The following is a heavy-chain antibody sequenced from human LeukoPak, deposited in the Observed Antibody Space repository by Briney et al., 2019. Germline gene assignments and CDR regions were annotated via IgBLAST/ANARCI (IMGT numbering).Heavy chain of an antibody. CDR3: ARGGFGAKGLFDY. J-gene: IGHJ4*02. V-gene: IGHV4-61*02. D-gene: IGHD3-3*01. CDR2: IYTIGST. Sequence: SQTLSLTCTVSGGSISSVSYYWSWIRQPAGKGLEWFGRIYTIGSTNYNPSLKSPVPISVATSKNQFSLTLSSVTAADTAVYYCARGGFGAKGLFDYWGQGTLVTVSS. CDR1: GGSISSVSYY.